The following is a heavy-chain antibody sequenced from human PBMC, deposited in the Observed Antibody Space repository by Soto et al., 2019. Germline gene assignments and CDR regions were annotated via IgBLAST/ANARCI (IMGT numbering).Heavy chain of an antibody. J-gene: IGHJ4*02. CDR2: IHHTGAT. Sequence: PSETLSLTCTVAGGSITRRNHYWGWVRQPPGKGLEWVASIHHTGATYYNPSLRSRIKMSIDTSKNRFSLSLTSVTAADTATYLCSTYSYYDHNSGYHDSWGQGTLVTV. CDR1: GGSITRRNHY. D-gene: IGHD3-16*01. CDR3: STYSYYDHNSGYHDS. V-gene: IGHV4-39*01.